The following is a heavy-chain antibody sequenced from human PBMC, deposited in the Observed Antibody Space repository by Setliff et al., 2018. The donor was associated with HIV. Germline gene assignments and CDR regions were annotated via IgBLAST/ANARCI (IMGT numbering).Heavy chain of an antibody. CDR3: ARSNTASLISY. D-gene: IGHD5-18*01. J-gene: IGHJ4*02. V-gene: IGHV4-59*01. CDR1: GGPISSYY. Sequence: ASETLSLTCTVSGGPISSYYWSWIRQPPGKGLEWIGYIYYSGSTNYNPSLKSRVTISVDTSKNQFSLKLSSVTAADTAVYYCARSNTASLISYWGQGTLVTVSS. CDR2: IYYSGST.